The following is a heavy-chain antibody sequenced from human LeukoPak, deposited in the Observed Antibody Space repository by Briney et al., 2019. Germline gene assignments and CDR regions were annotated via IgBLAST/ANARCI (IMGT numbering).Heavy chain of an antibody. D-gene: IGHD3-10*01. J-gene: IGHJ5*02. Sequence: PSETLSLTCTASGGSISSSSYYWGWIRQPPGKGLEWIGSIYYSGSTSYSPSLKSRATISVDTSKNQFSLKLSSVTAADTAVYYCARLADITMVRGVGWFDPWGQGTLVTVSS. V-gene: IGHV4-39*01. CDR2: IYYSGST. CDR1: GGSISSSSYY. CDR3: ARLADITMVRGVGWFDP.